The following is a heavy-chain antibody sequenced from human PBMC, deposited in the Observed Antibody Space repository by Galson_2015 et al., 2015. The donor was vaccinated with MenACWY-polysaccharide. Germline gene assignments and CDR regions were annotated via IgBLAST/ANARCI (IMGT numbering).Heavy chain of an antibody. J-gene: IGHJ4*02. CDR2: VYADGET. Sequence: ETLSLTCTVSGDSISNNYWTWVRQPAGKGLEWIGRVYADGETNYNSSLKSRVIMSTDTSKNQFSLKLSSVTAADTAVYYCARGRRGEGTGYWGQGTLVTVSS. D-gene: IGHD3/OR15-3a*01. CDR3: ARGRRGEGTGY. V-gene: IGHV4-4*07. CDR1: GDSISNNY.